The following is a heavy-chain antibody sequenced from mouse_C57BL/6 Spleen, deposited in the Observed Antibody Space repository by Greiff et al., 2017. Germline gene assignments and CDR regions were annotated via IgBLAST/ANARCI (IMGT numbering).Heavy chain of an antibody. J-gene: IGHJ1*03. CDR2: IYPGDGDT. CDR1: GYAFSSSW. V-gene: IGHV1-82*01. Sequence: SGPELVKPGASVKISCKASGYAFSSSWMNWVKQRPGKGLEWIGRIYPGDGDTNYNGKFKGKATLTADKSSSTAYMQLSSLTCEDSAVYFCARGTYFDVWGTGTTVTVSS. CDR3: ARGTYFDV.